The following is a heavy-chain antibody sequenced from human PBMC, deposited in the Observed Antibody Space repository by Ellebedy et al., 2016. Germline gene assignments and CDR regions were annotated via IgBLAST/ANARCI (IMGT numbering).Heavy chain of an antibody. CDR1: GFTFRSYG. D-gene: IGHD6-19*01. CDR3: TTEAYSSGFYYWFDS. J-gene: IGHJ5*01. Sequence: GGSLRLXXAASGFTFRSYGMSWVRQAPGKGLEWVSVTSDGGDDTKYADSVKGRFTISRDNYKNTLFLQMNSLRAEDTAVYYCTTEAYSSGFYYWFDSWGQGTLVTVSS. CDR2: TSDGGDDT. V-gene: IGHV3-23*01.